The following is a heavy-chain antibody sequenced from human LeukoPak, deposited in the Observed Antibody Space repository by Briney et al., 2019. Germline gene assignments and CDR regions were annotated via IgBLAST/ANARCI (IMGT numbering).Heavy chain of an antibody. CDR2: ISHDGSHK. CDR1: GFTLSSFS. Sequence: QTGGSLRLSCVASGFTLSSFSMHWVRQAPGNGLEWAAVISHDGSHKSYADSVRGRFTISRDNSKNTLSLQMNTLRPEDTALFYCARDPNRLADYGGDYFDHWGQGTLVTVSS. J-gene: IGHJ4*02. CDR3: ARDPNRLADYGGDYFDH. D-gene: IGHD4-23*01. V-gene: IGHV3-30*04.